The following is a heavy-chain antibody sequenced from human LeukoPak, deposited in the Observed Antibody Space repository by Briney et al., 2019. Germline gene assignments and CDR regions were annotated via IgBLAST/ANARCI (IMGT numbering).Heavy chain of an antibody. CDR2: IIPILGIA. J-gene: IGHJ4*02. CDR1: GYTFTSYY. CDR3: ARFATYYYDSSGYYAADYFDY. Sequence: SVKVSCKASGYTFTSYYMHWVRQAPGQGLEWMGRIIPILGIANYTQKFQGRVTITADKSTSTAYMELSSLRSEDTAVYYCARFATYYYDSSGYYAADYFDYWGQGTLVTVSS. V-gene: IGHV1-69*02. D-gene: IGHD3-22*01.